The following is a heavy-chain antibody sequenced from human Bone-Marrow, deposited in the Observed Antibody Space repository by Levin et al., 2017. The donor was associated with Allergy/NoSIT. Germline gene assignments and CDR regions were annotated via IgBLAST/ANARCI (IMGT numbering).Heavy chain of an antibody. Sequence: GESLKISCEASGYSFGRHWIAWVRQMPGKGLEWMGTIDPGDSDTRYSPSFQGQVTISVDTSTKTAYLPWKRLKASDTAMYFWARGATDGFWNALTYVDYWGQGTQVTVSS. CDR1: GYSFGRHW. V-gene: IGHV5-51*01. J-gene: IGHJ4*02. CDR2: IDPGDSDT. CDR3: ARGATDGFWNALTYVDY. D-gene: IGHD3-3*01.